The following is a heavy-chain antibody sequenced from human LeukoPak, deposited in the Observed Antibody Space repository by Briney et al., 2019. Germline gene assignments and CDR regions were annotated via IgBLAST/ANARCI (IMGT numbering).Heavy chain of an antibody. Sequence: GGSLRPSSAASGFPFSNYRMNWVRHGPEKLLEWVSGITGSSSRTYYADSAKGRFPISRDNSKNTLFLQLNSLRGEDTARYYCAKLTYNDFWSGSGADYYYMDVWGRGTTVTVSS. CDR2: ITGSSSRT. D-gene: IGHD3-3*01. J-gene: IGHJ6*03. V-gene: IGHV3-23*01. CDR3: AKLTYNDFWSGSGADYYYMDV. CDR1: GFPFSNYR.